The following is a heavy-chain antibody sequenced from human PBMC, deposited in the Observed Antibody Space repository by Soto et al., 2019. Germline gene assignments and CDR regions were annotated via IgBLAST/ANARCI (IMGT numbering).Heavy chain of an antibody. Sequence: SGPTLVNPTQTLTLTCTFSGFSLSTSGVGVGWIHQPPGKAQEWLAVIYWDDDKGYSQSLKNRLTITKDTSKNQVVLTKTNMNLVDTATYYCALTVGLVVVTSEDEYFQHWGQGTQVTVSS. CDR1: GFSLSTSGVG. CDR2: IYWDDDK. D-gene: IGHD2-15*01. J-gene: IGHJ1*01. V-gene: IGHV2-5*02. CDR3: ALTVGLVVVTSEDEYFQH.